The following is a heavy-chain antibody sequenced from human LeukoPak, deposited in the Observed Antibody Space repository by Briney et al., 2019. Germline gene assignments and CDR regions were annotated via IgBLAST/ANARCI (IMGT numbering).Heavy chain of an antibody. D-gene: IGHD3-22*01. Sequence: GGSLRLSCAASGFTFSSYEMNWVRQAPGKGLEWVSYISSSGSTIYYADSVKGRFTISRDNAKNSLYLQMNSLRAEDTAVYYCAEHSTSDSSGYCDYWGQGTLVTVSS. CDR1: GFTFSSYE. J-gene: IGHJ4*02. CDR2: ISSSGSTI. V-gene: IGHV3-48*03. CDR3: AEHSTSDSSGYCDY.